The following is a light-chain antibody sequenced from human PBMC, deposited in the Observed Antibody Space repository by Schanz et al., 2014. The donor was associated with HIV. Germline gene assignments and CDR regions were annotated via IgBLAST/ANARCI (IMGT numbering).Light chain of an antibody. J-gene: IGLJ2*01. CDR3: SSYAGSNVA. CDR2: EVS. Sequence: QSALTQPASVSGSPGQSITISCTGTSNDVGTYNLVSWYQQHPGKAPQLMIYEVSKRPSGVSNRFSGSKSGNTASLTVSGLQAEDEADYYCSSYAGSNVAFGGGTKLTVL. CDR1: SNDVGTYNL. V-gene: IGLV2-14*02.